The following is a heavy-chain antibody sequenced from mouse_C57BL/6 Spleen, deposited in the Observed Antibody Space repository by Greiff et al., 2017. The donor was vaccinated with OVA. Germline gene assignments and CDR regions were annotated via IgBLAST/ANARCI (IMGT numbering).Heavy chain of an antibody. CDR3: ARASYGYDDWFAY. Sequence: VQLKESGGGLVKPGGSLKLSCAASGFTFSDYGMHWVRQAPEKGLEWVAYISSGSSTIYYADTVKGRFTISRDNAKNTLFLQMTSLRSEDTAMYYCARASYGYDDWFAYWGQGTLVTVSA. J-gene: IGHJ3*01. CDR1: GFTFSDYG. V-gene: IGHV5-17*01. CDR2: ISSGSSTI. D-gene: IGHD2-9*01.